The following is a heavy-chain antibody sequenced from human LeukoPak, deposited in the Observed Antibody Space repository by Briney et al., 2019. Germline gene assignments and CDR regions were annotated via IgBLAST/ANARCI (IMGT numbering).Heavy chain of an antibody. J-gene: IGHJ4*02. D-gene: IGHD2-15*01. CDR1: GYTFTGYY. CDR2: INPNSGGT. CDR3: AILLHCSGGSCYSGYFDY. Sequence: ASVKVFCKASGYTFTGYYMHWVRQAPGQGLEWMGWINPNSGGTNYAQKFQGRVTMTRDTSISTAYMELSRLRSDDTAVYYCAILLHCSGGSCYSGYFDYWGQGTLVTVSS. V-gene: IGHV1-2*02.